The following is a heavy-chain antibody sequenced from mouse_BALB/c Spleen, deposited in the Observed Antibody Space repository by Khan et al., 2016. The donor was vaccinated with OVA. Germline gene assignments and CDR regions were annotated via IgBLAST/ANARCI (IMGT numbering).Heavy chain of an antibody. CDR2: INPYSGTP. V-gene: IGHV9-3-1*01. Sequence: QIQLVQSGAELKKPGGTVKISCKASGYTFTNYGMNWVKQAPGKGLKWMGWINPYSGTPTYADDFKGRFAFSLETADSTAYLQINNLKTEDTATYFCASSNGNCWFAYWGPGTLVTVSA. CDR1: GYTFTNYG. CDR3: ASSNGNCWFAY. J-gene: IGHJ3*01. D-gene: IGHD2-1*01.